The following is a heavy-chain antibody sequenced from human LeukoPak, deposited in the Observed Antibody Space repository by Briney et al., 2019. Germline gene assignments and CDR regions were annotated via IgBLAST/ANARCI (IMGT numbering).Heavy chain of an antibody. Sequence: ASVKVSCKASGGTFSSYAISWVRQAPGQGLEWMGGIIPIFGTANYAQKFQGRVTITTDESTSTAYMELSSLRSEDTAVYYCARDGSIVGAADGFDYWGQGTLVTVSS. CDR1: GGTFSSYA. V-gene: IGHV1-69*05. D-gene: IGHD1-26*01. CDR3: ARDGSIVGAADGFDY. CDR2: IIPIFGTA. J-gene: IGHJ4*02.